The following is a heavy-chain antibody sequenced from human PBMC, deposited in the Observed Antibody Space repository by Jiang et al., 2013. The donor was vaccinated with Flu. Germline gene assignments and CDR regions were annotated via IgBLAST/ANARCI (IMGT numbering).Heavy chain of an antibody. D-gene: IGHD5-12*01. J-gene: IGHJ4*02. CDR3: ARGGYSGYDLDYFDY. CDR1: GFTFSSYA. Sequence: AASGFTFSSYAMHWVRQAPGKGLEWVAVISYDGSNKYYADSVKGRFTISRDNSKNTLYLQMNSLRAEDTAVYYCARGGYSGYDLDYFDYWGQGTLVTVSS. V-gene: IGHV3-30-3*01. CDR2: ISYDGSNK.